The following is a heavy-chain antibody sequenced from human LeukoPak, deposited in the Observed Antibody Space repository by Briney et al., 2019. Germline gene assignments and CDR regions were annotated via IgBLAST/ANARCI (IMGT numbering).Heavy chain of an antibody. D-gene: IGHD2-8*01. CDR2: INQNGDKT. CDR3: AKDRAARGYCTNGVCQEGALDI. Sequence: GGSLRLSCAASGFSFGGTYMSWVRQPLGGGPEWLSGINQNGDKTYYVDSVKGRFTISRDNSKNMLFLQINSLRVEDTAVYYCAKDRAARGYCTNGVCQEGALDIWGQGTMVTVSS. J-gene: IGHJ3*02. CDR1: GFSFGGTY. V-gene: IGHV3-23*01.